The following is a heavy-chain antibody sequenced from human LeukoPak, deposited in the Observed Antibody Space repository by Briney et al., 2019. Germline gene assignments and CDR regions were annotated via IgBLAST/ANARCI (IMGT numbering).Heavy chain of an antibody. Sequence: PSETLSLTCTVSGGSINRYYWSWIRQAPGKGLEWIGWIYYSGNSDYNPSLKSRVTISIDTSNNQFSLKLNSVTAADTAVYYCARGDSSGYYPIDYWGQGTLVTVSS. D-gene: IGHD3-22*01. CDR2: IYYSGNS. CDR1: GGSINRYY. V-gene: IGHV4-59*01. CDR3: ARGDSSGYYPIDY. J-gene: IGHJ4*02.